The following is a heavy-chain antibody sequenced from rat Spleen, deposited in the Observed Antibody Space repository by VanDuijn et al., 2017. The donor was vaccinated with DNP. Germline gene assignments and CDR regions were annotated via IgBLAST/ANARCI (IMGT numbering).Heavy chain of an antibody. Sequence: EVQLVESGGGLVQPGRSLKLSCAASGFNFNDYWMGWVRQAPGKGLEWIASITKTGDGTYYPDSVTGRFTISRDNAKNTQYLQMDRLRSEDTATYYCTSKPHIRAAAPFDFWGQGVMVTVSS. CDR3: TSKPHIRAAAPFDF. D-gene: IGHD1-2*01. V-gene: IGHV5-31*01. CDR1: GFNFNDYW. CDR2: ITKTGDGT. J-gene: IGHJ2*01.